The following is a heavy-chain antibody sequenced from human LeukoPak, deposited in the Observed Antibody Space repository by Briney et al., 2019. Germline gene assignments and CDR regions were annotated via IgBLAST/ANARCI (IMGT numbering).Heavy chain of an antibody. D-gene: IGHD3-9*01. CDR3: ARRANDILTGYYNRGAFDI. CDR1: GYTFTGYY. CDR2: INPNSGGT. J-gene: IGHJ3*02. V-gene: IGHV1-2*02. Sequence: GASVKVSCKASGYTFTGYYMHWVRQAPGQGLEWMGWINPNSGGTNYAQKFQGRVTMTRDTSISTAYMELSRLRSGDTAVYYCARRANDILTGYYNRGAFDIWGQGTMVTVSS.